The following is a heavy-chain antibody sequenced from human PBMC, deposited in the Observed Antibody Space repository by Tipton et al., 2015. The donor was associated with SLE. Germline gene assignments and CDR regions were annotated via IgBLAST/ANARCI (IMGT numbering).Heavy chain of an antibody. CDR3: ARDPEGDRGWGFDY. V-gene: IGHV3-9*01. J-gene: IGHJ4*02. CDR2: ISWNNDYL. Sequence: SLRLSCSASGFTFDDYAFHWVRQVPGKGLEWVSGISWNNDYLGYGDSVKGRFTISRDNARCLLYLQMTSLRVDDTAIYFCARDPEGDRGWGFDYWGQGLLVTVSS. D-gene: IGHD2-21*01. CDR1: GFTFDDYA.